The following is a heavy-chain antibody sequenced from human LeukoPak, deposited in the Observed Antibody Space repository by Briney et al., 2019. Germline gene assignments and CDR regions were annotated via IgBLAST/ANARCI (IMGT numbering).Heavy chain of an antibody. CDR3: ARLTGEFGYYFDY. J-gene: IGHJ4*02. V-gene: IGHV3-66*02. D-gene: IGHD7-27*01. Sequence: GGSLRLSCAASGFTVSSNYMSWVRQAPGKGLERVSVIYGGGSTYYADSVKGRFTISRDNSKNTLYLQMNSLRAEDTAVYYCARLTGEFGYYFDYCGQGTLVTVSS. CDR1: GFTVSSNY. CDR2: IYGGGST.